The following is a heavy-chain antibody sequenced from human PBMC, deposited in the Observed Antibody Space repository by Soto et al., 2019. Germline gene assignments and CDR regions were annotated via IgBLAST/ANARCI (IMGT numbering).Heavy chain of an antibody. J-gene: IGHJ3*02. D-gene: IGHD4-17*01. V-gene: IGHV3-53*04. CDR1: GFTVSSNY. CDR2: IYSGGST. CDR3: ASRSDYGDFDAFDI. Sequence: GGSLRLSCAASGFTVSSNYMSWVRQAPGKGLEWVSVIYSGGSTYYADSVKGRFTISRHNSKNTLYLQMNSLRAEDTAVYYCASRSDYGDFDAFDIWGQGTMVTVSS.